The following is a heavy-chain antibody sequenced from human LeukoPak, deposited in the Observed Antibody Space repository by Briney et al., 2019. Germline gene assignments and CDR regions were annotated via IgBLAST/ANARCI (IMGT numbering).Heavy chain of an antibody. CDR1: GFTFSNYA. D-gene: IGHD3-10*01. V-gene: IGHV3-48*04. CDR2: ISSSGSTI. J-gene: IGHJ3*02. CDR3: ARDRVTMVRPRGDAFDI. Sequence: GGSLRLSCAASGFTFSNYAMNWVRQAPGKGLEWVSYISSSGSTIYYADSVKGRFTISRDNAKNSLYLQMNSLRAEDTAVYYCARDRVTMVRPRGDAFDIWGQGTMVTVSS.